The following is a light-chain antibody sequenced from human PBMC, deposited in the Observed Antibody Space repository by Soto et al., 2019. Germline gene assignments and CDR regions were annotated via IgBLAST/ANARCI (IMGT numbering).Light chain of an antibody. CDR2: AAS. V-gene: IGKV1-39*01. CDR3: QQSYSAPD. J-gene: IGKJ4*01. Sequence: DIQMTQSPSSLSASVGDRVTITCRASQSISSYLNWYQQKPGKAPKLLIYAASSLQSGVPSRFSGSGSGTDFTLTISSLQHEDFATYYCQQSYSAPDFGGGTKVEIK. CDR1: QSISSY.